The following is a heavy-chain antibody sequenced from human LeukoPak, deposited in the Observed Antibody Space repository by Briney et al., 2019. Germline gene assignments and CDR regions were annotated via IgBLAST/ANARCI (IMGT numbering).Heavy chain of an antibody. CDR3: VRDLGGDSYGYVHYGMDV. D-gene: IGHD5-18*01. CDR2: ISSSSSYT. CDR1: GFTFSDYY. V-gene: IGHV3-11*06. J-gene: IGHJ6*04. Sequence: GGSLRLSCAASGFTFSDYYMNWIGQAPGKGLEWVSYISSSSSYTNYADSVKGRFTISRDNAKNSLYLQMNSLRAEDTAVYYCVRDLGGDSYGYVHYGMDVWGKGTTVTVSS.